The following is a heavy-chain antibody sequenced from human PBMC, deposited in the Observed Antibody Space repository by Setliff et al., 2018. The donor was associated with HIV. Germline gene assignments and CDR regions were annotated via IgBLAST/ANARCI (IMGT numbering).Heavy chain of an antibody. D-gene: IGHD6-19*01. J-gene: IGHJ5*02. CDR1: GGYVSSKSYH. V-gene: IGHV4-39*01. CDR2: MYYSGNT. CDR3: ATQRSFQRAFEAVAGSFDP. Sequence: SETLSLTCNVSGGYVSSKSYHWAWIRQPPGKGLEWIGTMYYSGNTYYSPSLKSRVTITADSSKNQLSLKLTSVTAADTAVYYCATQRSFQRAFEAVAGSFDPWGQGILVTVSS.